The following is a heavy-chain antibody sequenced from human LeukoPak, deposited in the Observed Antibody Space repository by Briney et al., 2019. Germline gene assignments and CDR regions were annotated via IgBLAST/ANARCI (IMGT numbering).Heavy chain of an antibody. CDR2: INHSGST. V-gene: IGHV4-34*01. Sequence: SETLSLTCAVYGGSFSGYYWSWIRQPPGKGLEWIGEINHSGSTNYNPSLKSRVTISVDTSKNQFSLKLSSVTAADTAVYYCARYDSSSSPQFDYWGQGTLVTVSS. J-gene: IGHJ4*02. CDR1: GGSFSGYY. D-gene: IGHD6-6*01. CDR3: ARYDSSSSPQFDY.